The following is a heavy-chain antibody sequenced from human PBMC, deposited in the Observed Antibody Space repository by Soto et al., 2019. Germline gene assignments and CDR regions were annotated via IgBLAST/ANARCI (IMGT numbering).Heavy chain of an antibody. V-gene: IGHV1-3*01. D-gene: IGHD5-18*01. CDR3: AREQGIQLWRSHYFDY. Sequence: ASVKVSCKASGYTFTSYAMHWVRQAPGQRLEWMGWINAGNGNTKYSQKFQGRVTITRDTSASTAYMELSSLRSEDTAVYYCAREQGIQLWRSHYFDYCGQGTLVTVSS. J-gene: IGHJ4*02. CDR2: INAGNGNT. CDR1: GYTFTSYA.